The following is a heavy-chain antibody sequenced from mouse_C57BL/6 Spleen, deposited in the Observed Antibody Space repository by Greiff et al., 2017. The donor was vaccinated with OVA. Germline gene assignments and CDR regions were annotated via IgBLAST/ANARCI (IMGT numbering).Heavy chain of an antibody. J-gene: IGHJ2*01. CDR3: ARGGDYDGDY. Sequence: EVQLQQSGPELVKPGASVKISCKASGYSFTGYYMNWVKQSPEKSLEWIGEINPSTGGTNYNQKFKAKATLTVDKSSSTAYMQLKSLTSEDSAVYYCARGGDYDGDYWGQGTTLTVSS. D-gene: IGHD2-4*01. CDR2: INPSTGGT. V-gene: IGHV1-42*01. CDR1: GYSFTGYY.